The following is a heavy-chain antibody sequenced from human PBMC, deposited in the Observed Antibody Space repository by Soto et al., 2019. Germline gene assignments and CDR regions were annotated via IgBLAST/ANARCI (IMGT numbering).Heavy chain of an antibody. J-gene: IGHJ5*02. CDR3: ATGGHSSSSEGANSFDP. Sequence: PSETLSLTCPVSGGSISSGCYYWSWLRQHPGKGLEWIGYSYYSGSTYFNPSLKRRLTISVATSKHQFCLQLSSVTAAEKAVYYCATGGHSSSSEGANSFDPWGQGTLVTVSS. D-gene: IGHD6-19*01. CDR2: SYYSGST. CDR1: GGSISSGCYY. V-gene: IGHV4-31*03.